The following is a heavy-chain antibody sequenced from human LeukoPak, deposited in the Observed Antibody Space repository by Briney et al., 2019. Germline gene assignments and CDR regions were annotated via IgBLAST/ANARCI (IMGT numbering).Heavy chain of an antibody. J-gene: IGHJ4*02. V-gene: IGHV3-7*01. CDR1: GFTVSSNY. Sequence: GGSLRLSCAASGFTVSSNYMNWVRQAPGKGLEWVANIKQDGSEKYYVDSVKGRFTISRDNAKNSLYLQMNSLRAEDTAVYYCARRGWALVFDYWGQGTLVTVSS. D-gene: IGHD1-26*01. CDR2: IKQDGSEK. CDR3: ARRGWALVFDY.